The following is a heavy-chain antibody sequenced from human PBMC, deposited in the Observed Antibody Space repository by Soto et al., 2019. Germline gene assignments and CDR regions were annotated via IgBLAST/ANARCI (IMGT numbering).Heavy chain of an antibody. CDR2: INHSGST. D-gene: IGHD5-12*01. J-gene: IGHJ4*02. Sequence: LTCTFSGDSISSYYWSWIRQPPGKGLEWIGEINHSGSTNYNPSLKSRVTISVDTSKNQFSLKLSSVTAADTAVYYCASLGVDIVATTMTYVDYWGQGTLVTVSS. V-gene: IGHV4-34*01. CDR1: GDSISSYY. CDR3: ASLGVDIVATTMTYVDY.